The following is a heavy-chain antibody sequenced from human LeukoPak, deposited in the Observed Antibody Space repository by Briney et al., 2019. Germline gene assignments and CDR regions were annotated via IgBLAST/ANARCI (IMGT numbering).Heavy chain of an antibody. CDR2: IYYSGST. CDR3: ARIVGGTLWYFDY. Sequence: SETLSLTCTVSGGSISSYYWSWIRQPPGKGLEWIGYIYYSGSTNYNPSLKSRVTISVDTSKNQFSLKLSSVTAADTAVYYCARIVGGTLWYFDYWGQGTLVTVSS. J-gene: IGHJ4*02. D-gene: IGHD1-26*01. CDR1: GGSISSYY. V-gene: IGHV4-59*01.